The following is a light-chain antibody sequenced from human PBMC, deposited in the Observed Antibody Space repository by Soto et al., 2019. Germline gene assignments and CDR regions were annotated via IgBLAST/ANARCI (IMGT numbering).Light chain of an antibody. V-gene: IGKV1-39*01. Sequence: DIQMTQSPSSLSASVGDRVTITCRTSQSIDSYLNWYQEKPGKAPNLLMYAASSLQSGVPSRFSGSGSGTDFTLTITSLQPEDFATYYCQQSYSMPCTFGQGTKVEVK. CDR1: QSIDSY. CDR3: QQSYSMPCT. CDR2: AAS. J-gene: IGKJ1*01.